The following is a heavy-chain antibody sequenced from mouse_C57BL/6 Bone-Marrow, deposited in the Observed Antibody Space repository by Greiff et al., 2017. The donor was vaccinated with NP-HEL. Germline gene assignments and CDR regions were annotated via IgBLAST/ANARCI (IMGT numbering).Heavy chain of an antibody. Sequence: VQLQQPGAELVMPGASVKLSCKASGYTFTSYWMHWVKQRPGQGLEWIGEIDHSDSYTNYNQKFKGKSTFTVDKSSSTASMQLSSLTSEDSAVYYCASLYYGNYYHTGWFAYWGQGTLVTVSA. CDR1: GYTFTSYW. CDR2: IDHSDSYT. CDR3: ASLYYGNYYHTGWFAY. V-gene: IGHV1-69*01. J-gene: IGHJ3*01. D-gene: IGHD2-1*01.